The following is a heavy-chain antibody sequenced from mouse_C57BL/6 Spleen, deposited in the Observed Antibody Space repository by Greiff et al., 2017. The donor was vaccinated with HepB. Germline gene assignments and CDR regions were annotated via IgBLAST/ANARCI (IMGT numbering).Heavy chain of an antibody. CDR1: GYTFTDYY. CDR2: IYPGSGNT. Sequence: LVESGAELVRPGASVKLSCKASGYTFTDYYINWVKQRPGQGLEWIARIYPGSGNTYYNEKFKGKATLTAEKSSSTAYMQLSSLTSEDSAVYFCARGGQLRLTWFAYWGQGTLVTVSA. D-gene: IGHD3-2*02. V-gene: IGHV1-76*01. J-gene: IGHJ3*01. CDR3: ARGGQLRLTWFAY.